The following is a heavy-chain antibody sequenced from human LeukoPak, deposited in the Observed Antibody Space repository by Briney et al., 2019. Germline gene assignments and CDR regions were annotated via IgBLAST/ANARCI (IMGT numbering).Heavy chain of an antibody. CDR2: IYPGDSDT. Sequence: GESLKISCKGSGYSFTSYWIGWVRQMPGKGLEWMGIIYPGDSDTRYSPSFQGQVTNPADKSISTAYLQWSSLKASDTAMYYCAIHPDSSPDAFDIWGRGTMVTVSS. D-gene: IGHD6-19*01. CDR1: GYSFTSYW. V-gene: IGHV5-51*01. CDR3: AIHPDSSPDAFDI. J-gene: IGHJ3*02.